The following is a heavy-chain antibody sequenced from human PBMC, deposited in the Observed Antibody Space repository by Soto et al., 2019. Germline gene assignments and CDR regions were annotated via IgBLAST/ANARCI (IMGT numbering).Heavy chain of an antibody. CDR3: AKDREYYDSSGYYYMGYFDY. Sequence: GGSLRLSCAASGFTFSNYGMHWVRQAPGKGLEWVAVISYDGTNNYYADSVEGRFTISRDNSKNTLYLQMNSLRPEDTAVYYCAKDREYYDSSGYYYMGYFDYWGQGTLVTVSS. V-gene: IGHV3-30*18. D-gene: IGHD3-22*01. CDR1: GFTFSNYG. J-gene: IGHJ4*02. CDR2: ISYDGTNN.